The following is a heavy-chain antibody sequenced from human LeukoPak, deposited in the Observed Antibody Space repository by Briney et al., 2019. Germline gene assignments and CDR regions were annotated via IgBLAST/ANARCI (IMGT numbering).Heavy chain of an antibody. CDR1: GCSFTNFD. D-gene: IGHD6-19*01. CDR2: MNPNSGNK. Sequence: AAVKVSCKGSGCSFTNFDFDWVRQATGQGLEWMGWMNPNSGNKGYAQKFQGRVTMTMNNTITTAYMELSSMSCEDTAVYYCARGPQWRGDYYYKDVWGRGTTVTVSS. CDR3: ARGPQWRGDYYYKDV. V-gene: IGHV1-8*01. J-gene: IGHJ6*03.